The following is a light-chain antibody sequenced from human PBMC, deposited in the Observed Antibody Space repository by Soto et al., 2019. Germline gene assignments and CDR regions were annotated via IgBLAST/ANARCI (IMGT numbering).Light chain of an antibody. CDR1: QSVSSSY. Sequence: EIVLTQSPGTLSLSPGERATLSCRASQSVSSSYLAWYQQKPGQAPRLLIYGASSRATGIPDRFSGSGSGTDFTLTISRLEREDFAVYYCQQYGSSPRTFGQGTNVEIK. J-gene: IGKJ1*01. V-gene: IGKV3-20*01. CDR3: QQYGSSPRT. CDR2: GAS.